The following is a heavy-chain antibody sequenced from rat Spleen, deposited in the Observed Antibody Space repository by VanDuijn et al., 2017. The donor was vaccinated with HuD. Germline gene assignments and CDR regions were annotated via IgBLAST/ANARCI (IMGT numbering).Heavy chain of an antibody. CDR2: ISPSGGGT. V-gene: IGHV5S23*01. Sequence: EVQLVESDGGLVQPGRSLKLSCAASGFTFNNYDMAWVRQAPTKGLEWVASISPSGGGTWYRDSVKGRFTVSRDNADSTLSLQMDSLRSEDTATYYCARRHYGYTDYFDYWGQGVMVTVSS. J-gene: IGHJ2*01. CDR1: GFTFNNYD. CDR3: ARRHYGYTDYFDY. D-gene: IGHD1-9*01.